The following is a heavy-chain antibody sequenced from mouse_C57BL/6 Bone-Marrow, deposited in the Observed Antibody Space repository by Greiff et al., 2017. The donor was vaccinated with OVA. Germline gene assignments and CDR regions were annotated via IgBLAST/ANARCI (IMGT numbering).Heavy chain of an antibody. CDR3: ATPYYGSSHYFDY. D-gene: IGHD1-1*01. CDR1: GFNIKDYY. V-gene: IGHV14-2*01. CDR2: IDPEDGET. J-gene: IGHJ2*01. Sequence: VQLQQSGAELVKPGASVKLSCTASGFNIKDYYMHWVKQRTEQGLEWIGRIDPEDGETKSAPKFQGKATITADPSSNTAYLQLSSLTSEDTAVYYCATPYYGSSHYFDYWGQGTTLTVSS.